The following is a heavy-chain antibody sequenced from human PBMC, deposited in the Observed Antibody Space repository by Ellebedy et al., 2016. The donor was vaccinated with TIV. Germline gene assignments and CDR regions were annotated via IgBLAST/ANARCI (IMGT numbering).Heavy chain of an antibody. D-gene: IGHD2-21*02. J-gene: IGHJ4*02. Sequence: SGPTLVKPKETPTLTCTVSGFSLTNIIMGVSWIRQPPGKALEWLAHIFSNDEKSYSTSLEARLSISKDTAKSQVVLTVANMDPLDTATYYCVRALKYCGGDCTYKFNFWGQGALVTVSS. CDR1: GFSLTNIIMG. V-gene: IGHV2-26*01. CDR3: VRALKYCGGDCTYKFNF. CDR2: IFSNDEK.